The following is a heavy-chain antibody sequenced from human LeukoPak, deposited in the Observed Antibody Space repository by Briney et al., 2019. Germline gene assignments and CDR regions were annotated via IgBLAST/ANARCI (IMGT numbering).Heavy chain of an antibody. V-gene: IGHV3-7*05. CDR3: AKSGGAWLFDY. CDR1: GFTFSRYW. Sequence: GGSLRLSCVVSGFTFSRYWMNWVRQAPGKGLEWVANIHEDGSDKYYVDSVKGRFTISRDNAKNSLYLQMNSLRAEDTALYYCAKSGGAWLFDYWGQGTLVTVSS. CDR2: IHEDGSDK. D-gene: IGHD4-17*01. J-gene: IGHJ4*02.